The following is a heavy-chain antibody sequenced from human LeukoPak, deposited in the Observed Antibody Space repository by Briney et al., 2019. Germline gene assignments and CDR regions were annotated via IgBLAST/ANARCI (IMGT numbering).Heavy chain of an antibody. V-gene: IGHV3-48*01. D-gene: IGHD2-15*01. Sequence: PGGSLRLSCAFSGFTFSSYSMNWVRQAPGKGLEWVSYIISSSSTIYYADSVRGRFTISRDNAKNSLYLQMDSLRADDTAVYYCARNKGSPLCSGGNRPIDYWGQGTLVTVSS. CDR2: IISSSSTI. CDR3: ARNKGSPLCSGGNRPIDY. CDR1: GFTFSSYS. J-gene: IGHJ4*02.